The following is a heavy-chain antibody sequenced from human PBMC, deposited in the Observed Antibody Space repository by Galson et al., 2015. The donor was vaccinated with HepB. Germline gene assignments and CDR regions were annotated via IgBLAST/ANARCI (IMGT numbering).Heavy chain of an antibody. CDR3: ARSQYCSSTSCKPGGLYYYYGMDV. V-gene: IGHV3-7*03. J-gene: IGHJ6*02. CDR1: GFTFSSYW. D-gene: IGHD2-2*01. CDR2: IKQDGSEK. Sequence: LRLSCAASGFTFSSYWMSWVRQAPGKGLEWVANIKQDGSEKYYVDSVKGRFTISRDNAKNSLYLQMNSLRAEDTAVYYCARSQYCSSTSCKPGGLYYYYGMDVWGQGTTVTVSS.